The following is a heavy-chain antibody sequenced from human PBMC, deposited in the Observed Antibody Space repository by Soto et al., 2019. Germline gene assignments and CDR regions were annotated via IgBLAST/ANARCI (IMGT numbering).Heavy chain of an antibody. CDR3: AKDAPYYYDSSGYYGPFDY. CDR1: GFTFSSYT. V-gene: IGHV3-30*18. Sequence: PGGSLRLSCEASGFTFSSYTIHWVRQAPGKGLEWVALISYDGSNKYYADSVKGRFTISRDNSKNTLYLQMNSLRAEDTAMYYCAKDAPYYYDSSGYYGPFDYWGQGTLVTVSS. D-gene: IGHD3-22*01. CDR2: ISYDGSNK. J-gene: IGHJ4*02.